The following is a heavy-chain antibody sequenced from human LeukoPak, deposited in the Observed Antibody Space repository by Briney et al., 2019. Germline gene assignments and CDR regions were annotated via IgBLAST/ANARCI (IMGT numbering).Heavy chain of an antibody. J-gene: IGHJ5*02. V-gene: IGHV4-34*01. CDR2: INHSGST. Sequence: SETLSLTCAVYGGSFSGYYWSWIRQPPGKGLEWIGEINHSGSTNYNPSLKSRVTISVDTSKNQFSLKLSSVTAADTAVYYCARRVRAYYSGSGSPTYWFDPWGQGTLVTVSS. CDR3: ARRVRAYYSGSGSPTYWFDP. CDR1: GGSFSGYY. D-gene: IGHD3-10*01.